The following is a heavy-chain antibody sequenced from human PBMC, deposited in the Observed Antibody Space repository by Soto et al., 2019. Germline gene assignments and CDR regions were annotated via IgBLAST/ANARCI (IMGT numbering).Heavy chain of an antibody. CDR2: IIPIFGTT. CDR3: ARDLGSGYDPGDY. CDR1: GDIFSGYS. Sequence: SVKVSWKTSGDIFSGYSISWVRQAPGQGLEWMGGIIPIFGTTNYAQRFHGRVTITADKSTSTVYMELYSLKSEDTAVYYCARDLGSGYDPGDYWGQGTLVTVSS. D-gene: IGHD5-12*01. V-gene: IGHV1-69*06. J-gene: IGHJ4*02.